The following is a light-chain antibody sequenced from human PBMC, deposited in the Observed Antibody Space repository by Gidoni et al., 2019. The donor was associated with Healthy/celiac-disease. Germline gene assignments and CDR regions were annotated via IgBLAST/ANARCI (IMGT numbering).Light chain of an antibody. V-gene: IGKV2-28*01. CDR1: QSLLHSNGYNY. CDR2: LGS. J-gene: IGKJ1*01. CDR3: MQALQTPAT. Sequence: DIVMTQSPLSLPVTPGEPASISCRSSQSLLHSNGYNYLDWYLQKPGQSPQLLIYLGSNRASGVPGRFSGSGSGTDFTLKISRVEAEDVGVYYCMQALQTPATFXXXTKVEIK.